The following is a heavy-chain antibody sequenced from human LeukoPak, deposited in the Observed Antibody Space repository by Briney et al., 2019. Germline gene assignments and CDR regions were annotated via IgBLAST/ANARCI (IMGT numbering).Heavy chain of an antibody. CDR1: GYTFTGYY. D-gene: IGHD3-3*01. V-gene: IGHV1-2*02. CDR3: ARDSIKGVRFLGY. J-gene: IGHJ4*02. CDR2: INPNSGGT. Sequence: ASVKVSCKASGYTFTGYYMYWVRQAPGQAPEWMGWINPNSGGTNSAQKFQGRVTMTRDTSISTAYMELSRPSSDATAVYDCARDSIKGVRFLGYWGQGTLVTVSS.